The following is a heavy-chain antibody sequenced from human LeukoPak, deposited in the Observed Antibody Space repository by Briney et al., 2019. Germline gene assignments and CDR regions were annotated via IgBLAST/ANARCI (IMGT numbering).Heavy chain of an antibody. CDR2: IIPIFGTA. D-gene: IGHD2-2*02. J-gene: IGHJ6*03. V-gene: IGHV1-69*05. Sequence: SVKVSCKASGGTFSSYAISWVRQAPGQGLEWMGGIIPIFGTANYAQKFQGRVTITTDESTSTAYMELSSLRSENTAVYYCARGRCRSTSCYSHYYYYMDVWGKGPRSPSP. CDR3: ARGRCRSTSCYSHYYYYMDV. CDR1: GGTFSSYA.